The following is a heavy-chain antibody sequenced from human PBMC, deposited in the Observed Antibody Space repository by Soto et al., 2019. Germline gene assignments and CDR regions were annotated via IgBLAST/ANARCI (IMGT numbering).Heavy chain of an antibody. CDR2: IFYGGST. J-gene: IGHJ4*02. D-gene: IGHD2-21*02. V-gene: IGHV4-30-4*01. CDR1: GGSISSGDYY. Sequence: QVQLQESSPGLVKTSQTLSLTCTVSGGSISSGDYYWSWIRQSPGKGLDWIGYIFYGGSTYYNPSLKRRVTISVDTSKNPFSLKLSSVTAADTAVYYCARNRVTQSDYWGQGTLVTVSS. CDR3: ARNRVTQSDY.